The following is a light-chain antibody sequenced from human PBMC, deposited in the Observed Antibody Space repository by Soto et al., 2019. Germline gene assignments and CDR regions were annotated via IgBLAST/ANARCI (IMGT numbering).Light chain of an antibody. CDR2: GAS. Sequence: EIVLTQSPGPLSLSPGERATLSCRASQSVSSSYLAWYQQKPGQAPRLLIFGASSRATDIPDRFSGSGSGTDFTLTISRLEPEDFAVYYCQQYGSSSYTFGQGTKLQIK. V-gene: IGKV3-20*01. J-gene: IGKJ2*01. CDR3: QQYGSSSYT. CDR1: QSVSSSY.